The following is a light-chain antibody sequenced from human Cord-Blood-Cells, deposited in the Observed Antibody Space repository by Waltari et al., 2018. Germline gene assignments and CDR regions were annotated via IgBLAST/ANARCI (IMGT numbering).Light chain of an antibody. CDR1: STVVGGDNL. J-gene: IGLJ2*01. Sequence: QSPLTQPAPVSGSPGQSITISCTRTSTVVGGDNLVSWYQQHPGKAPKLMIYEGSKRPSGVSNRFSGSKSGNTASLTISGLQAEDEADYYCCSYAGSSTYVVFGGGTKLTVL. V-gene: IGLV2-23*01. CDR3: CSYAGSSTYVV. CDR2: EGS.